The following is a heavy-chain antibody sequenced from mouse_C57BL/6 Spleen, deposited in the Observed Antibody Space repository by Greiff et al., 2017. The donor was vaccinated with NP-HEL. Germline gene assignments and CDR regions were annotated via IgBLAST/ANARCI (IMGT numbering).Heavy chain of an antibody. CDR1: GFSLTSYG. J-gene: IGHJ2*01. CDR3: ARNWDYFDH. Sequence: QVQLKQSGPGLVQPSQSLSITCTVSGFSLTSYGVHWVRQSPGKGLEWLGVIWSGGSTDYNAAFISRLSISKDNSKSQVFFKMNSLQADDTAIYYCARNWDYFDHWGQGTTLTVSS. CDR2: IWSGGST. V-gene: IGHV2-2*01. D-gene: IGHD4-1*01.